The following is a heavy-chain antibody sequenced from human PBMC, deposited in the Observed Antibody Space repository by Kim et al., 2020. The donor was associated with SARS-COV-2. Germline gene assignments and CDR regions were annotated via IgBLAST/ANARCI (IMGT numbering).Heavy chain of an antibody. D-gene: IGHD3-22*01. CDR2: ISWNSGSI. CDR1: GFTFGDYA. J-gene: IGHJ2*01. Sequence: GGSLRLSCAASGFTFGDYAMHWVRQAPGKGLEWVSGISWNSGSIGYADSVKGRFTISRDNAKNSLYLQMNSLRAEDTALYYCAKDPTYYYDSSGPASWYFDLWGRGTLVTVSS. V-gene: IGHV3-9*01. CDR3: AKDPTYYYDSSGPASWYFDL.